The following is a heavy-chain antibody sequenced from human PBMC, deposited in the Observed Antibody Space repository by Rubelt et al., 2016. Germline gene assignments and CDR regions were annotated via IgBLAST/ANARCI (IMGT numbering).Heavy chain of an antibody. CDR1: GYTFTSYY. D-gene: IGHD1-26*01. Sequence: QVQLVQSGAEVKKPGASVKVSCKASGYTFTSYYMHWVRQAPGQGLEWMGIIKPSGGSTSDAQKFQGRVTMTSDTSTSTVYMELSSLRSEDTAVYYCARGSGSYTFDYWGQGTLVTVSS. CDR3: ARGSGSYTFDY. V-gene: IGHV1-46*01. J-gene: IGHJ4*02. CDR2: IKPSGGST.